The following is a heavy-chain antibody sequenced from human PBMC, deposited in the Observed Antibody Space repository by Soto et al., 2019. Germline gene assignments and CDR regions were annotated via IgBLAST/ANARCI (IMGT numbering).Heavy chain of an antibody. J-gene: IGHJ4*02. D-gene: IGHD3-10*01. CDR3: TRQTFGAKDY. V-gene: IGHV3-74*01. Sequence: EVQLVESGGGLVQPGGSLRLSCRDSGFTFSGDWMHWVRQAPGKGLDWVSRIDPYDPGLSYEDSVKGRFTISSDNAKITLYAQMQSLRHEDTAINDCTRQTFGAKDYRGQGTLVTVSS. CDR1: GFTFSGDW. CDR2: IDPYDPGL.